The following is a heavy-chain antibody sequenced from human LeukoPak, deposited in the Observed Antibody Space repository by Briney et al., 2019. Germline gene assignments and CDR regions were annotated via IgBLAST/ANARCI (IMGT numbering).Heavy chain of an antibody. J-gene: IGHJ2*01. CDR3: GAAAGTWYFDL. Sequence: PSETLSLTCTVSGGSISSYYWSWIRQPPGKGLEWIGYIYYSGSTNYNPSLKSRVTISVDTSKNQFSLKLSSVTAADTAVYYCGAAAGTWYFDLWGRGTLVTVSS. V-gene: IGHV4-59*12. CDR2: IYYSGST. CDR1: GGSISSYY. D-gene: IGHD6-13*01.